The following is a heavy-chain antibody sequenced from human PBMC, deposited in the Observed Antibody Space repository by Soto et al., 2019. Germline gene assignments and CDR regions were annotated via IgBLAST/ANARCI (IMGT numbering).Heavy chain of an antibody. CDR2: ISDSGGST. Sequence: GGSLRLSCAVSGLTFKSYAFSWVRQVPGKGLEWVSTISDSGGSTSYADSVKGRLTISRDNSMNTLYLQMDSLRVEDTAVYYCVKRDLDYWGKGTLVTVSS. CDR3: VKRDLDY. CDR1: GLTFKSYA. V-gene: IGHV3-23*01. J-gene: IGHJ4*02.